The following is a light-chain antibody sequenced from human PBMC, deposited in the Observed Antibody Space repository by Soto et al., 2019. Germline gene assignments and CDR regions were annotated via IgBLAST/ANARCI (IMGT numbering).Light chain of an antibody. Sequence: MTQSPATLSVSPGERATLSCRASQSISSNLAWLQQKPGQAPRLLIYGASTRAAGIPARFSGSGSGTEFTLTISSLQSEDFAVYYCQQYNTWRTFGQGTKVDIK. CDR2: GAS. J-gene: IGKJ1*01. V-gene: IGKV3-15*01. CDR3: QQYNTWRT. CDR1: QSISSN.